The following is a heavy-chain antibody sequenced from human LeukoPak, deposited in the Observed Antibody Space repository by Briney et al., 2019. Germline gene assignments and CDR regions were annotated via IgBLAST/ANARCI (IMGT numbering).Heavy chain of an antibody. CDR3: ARDVYGRFDP. Sequence: GSLKLPLSTLGFPFSSLWVAWVPQGPGKGLVWVSRINTDGSSTTYADSVEGRFTISRDNAKNTLFLQMNSLRAEDTAVYYCARDVYGRFDPWGQGTLVTVSS. CDR2: INTDGSST. V-gene: IGHV3-74*01. D-gene: IGHD2/OR15-2a*01. J-gene: IGHJ5*02. CDR1: GFPFSSLW.